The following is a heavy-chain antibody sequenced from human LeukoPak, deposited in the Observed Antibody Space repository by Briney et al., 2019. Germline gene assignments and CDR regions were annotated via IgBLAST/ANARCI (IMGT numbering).Heavy chain of an antibody. Sequence: PGGSLRLSWAASGFTFRNYVIHWVCQAPGKGLEWVANIKQDGREKYYVDSVKGRFTISRDNAKNSLYLQMNNLRAEDTAVYYCARVHGGSGSYYDRYYFDYWGQGTLVTVSS. CDR2: IKQDGREK. CDR3: ARVHGGSGSYYDRYYFDY. CDR1: GFTFRNYV. D-gene: IGHD3-10*01. J-gene: IGHJ4*02. V-gene: IGHV3-7*03.